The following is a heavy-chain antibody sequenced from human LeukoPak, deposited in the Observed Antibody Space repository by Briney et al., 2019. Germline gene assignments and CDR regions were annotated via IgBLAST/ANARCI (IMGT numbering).Heavy chain of an antibody. CDR3: ASTYIAAAGREFDY. D-gene: IGHD6-13*01. CDR2: IYSGGST. V-gene: IGHV3-53*01. Sequence: PGGSLRLSCAASGFTVSSNYMSWVRQAPGKGLEWVSVIYSGGSTHYADSVKCRVTISRDNSKNTLYLQMNSLRAEDTAVYYCASTYIAAAGREFDYSGPGTLVTLSS. CDR1: GFTVSSNY. J-gene: IGHJ4*02.